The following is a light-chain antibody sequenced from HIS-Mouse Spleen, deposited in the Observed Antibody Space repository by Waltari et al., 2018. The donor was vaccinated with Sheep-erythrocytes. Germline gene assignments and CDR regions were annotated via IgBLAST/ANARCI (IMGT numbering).Light chain of an antibody. J-gene: IGLJ3*02. CDR3: CSYEGSSTPLV. Sequence: QSALTQPASVSGSPGQSITISCTGTSSDVGSYNLVSWYQQHPGKAPKLMIYEGSKRPSWVSHRSPGSKPGNTASLTISELQAEDEADYYSCSYEGSSTPLVIGGGTKLTVL. CDR2: EGS. CDR1: SSDVGSYNL. V-gene: IGLV2-23*01.